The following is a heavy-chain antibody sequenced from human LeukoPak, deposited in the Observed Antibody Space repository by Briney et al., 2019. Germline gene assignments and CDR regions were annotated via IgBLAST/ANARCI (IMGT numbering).Heavy chain of an antibody. CDR1: GGSISSYY. CDR2: IYYSGST. J-gene: IGHJ6*03. V-gene: IGHV4-59*12. Sequence: KTSETLSLTCTVSGGSISSYYWSWIRQPPGKGLEWIGYIYYSGSTNYNPSLKSRVTISVDTSKNQSSLKLSSVTAADTAVYYCARDRPRLRGYSYGYYYYMDVWGKGTTVTVSS. CDR3: ARDRPRLRGYSYGYYYYMDV. D-gene: IGHD5-18*01.